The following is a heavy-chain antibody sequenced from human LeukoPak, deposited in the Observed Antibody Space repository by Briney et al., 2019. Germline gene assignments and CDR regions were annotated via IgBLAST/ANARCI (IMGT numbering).Heavy chain of an antibody. CDR1: GFNFADYS. D-gene: IGHD3-16*01. Sequence: PGRSLRLSCAACGFNFADYSMLGARHRRGRALECVSGITWNSDSLDYLDSVKGRFTVSRDNDQQSLYLQMNSVRPEDTALYYCAKGNWGSPFDIWVQGTMVTVSS. CDR2: ITWNSDSL. CDR3: AKGNWGSPFDI. V-gene: IGHV3-9*01. J-gene: IGHJ3*02.